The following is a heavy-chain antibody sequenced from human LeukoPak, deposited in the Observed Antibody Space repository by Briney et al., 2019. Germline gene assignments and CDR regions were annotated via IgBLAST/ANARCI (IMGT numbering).Heavy chain of an antibody. Sequence: GGSLRLSCAASGFPFSDYAISWVRRAPGKGLEWVSGISCAGGSTYYADSVKGRVTISRDNSKNTLYLQMYSLRVDDPAVYYCAKELHPRTLVRGHMDVWGKGTPVIVSS. CDR2: ISCAGGST. V-gene: IGHV3-23*01. J-gene: IGHJ6*03. CDR1: GFPFSDYA. CDR3: AKELHPRTLVRGHMDV. D-gene: IGHD3-10*01.